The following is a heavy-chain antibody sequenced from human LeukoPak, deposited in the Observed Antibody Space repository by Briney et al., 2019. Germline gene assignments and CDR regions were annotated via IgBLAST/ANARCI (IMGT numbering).Heavy chain of an antibody. V-gene: IGHV1-2*02. D-gene: IGHD3-22*01. Sequence: ASVKVSCKASGYTFTGYYMHWVRQAPGQGLEWMGWINPNSGGTNYAQKFQGRVTMTRDTSISTAYMELSRLRSDDTAVYYCARPITMIVVADNWFDPWGQGTLVTVSS. CDR2: INPNSGGT. J-gene: IGHJ5*02. CDR1: GYTFTGYY. CDR3: ARPITMIVVADNWFDP.